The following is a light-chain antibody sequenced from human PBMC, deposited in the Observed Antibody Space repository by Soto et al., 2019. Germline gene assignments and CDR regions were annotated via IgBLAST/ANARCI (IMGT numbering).Light chain of an antibody. V-gene: IGKV3-20*01. Sequence: EIVLTQSPGTLSLSPGERATLSCRASQSVSNNYLAWYQQKPGQAPRLLIYGASNRATGIPDRFSGSGSGTEFTLTISSLQPDDVATYYCQQYNDYSWTFGQGTKVDIK. J-gene: IGKJ1*01. CDR3: QQYNDYSWT. CDR1: QSVSNNY. CDR2: GAS.